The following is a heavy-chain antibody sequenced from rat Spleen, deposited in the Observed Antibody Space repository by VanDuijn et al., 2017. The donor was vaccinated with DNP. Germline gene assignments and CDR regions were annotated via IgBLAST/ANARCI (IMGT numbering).Heavy chain of an antibody. CDR3: ARPDH. J-gene: IGHJ2*01. CDR2: ISAGGGFT. D-gene: IGHD1-6*01. Sequence: EVQLVESGGGFVQPGGSLKLSCVASGFTFSNYDMAWVRQTPAKGLDWVTSISAGGGFTYYRDSVKGRFTVSRDDARSTLYLQMDSLRSEDTATYYCARPDHWGQGVMVTVSS. CDR1: GFTFSNYD. V-gene: IGHV5-25*01.